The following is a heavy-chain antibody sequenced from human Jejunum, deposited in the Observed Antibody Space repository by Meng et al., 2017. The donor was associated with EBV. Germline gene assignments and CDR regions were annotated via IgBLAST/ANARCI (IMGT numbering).Heavy chain of an antibody. CDR3: ARRTGDYVVGY. D-gene: IGHD2-8*02. Sequence: QVLLQQWGAGMLRPPETPSLPCAVYGGSFSGYYWSWVRQPPGRGLEYIGEVHFSGITNYTPSLKSRVAMSVDASKNQFSLRLTSVTAADTAVYYCARRTGDYVVGYWGQGTLVTVSS. CDR2: VHFSGIT. V-gene: IGHV4-34*02. CDR1: GGSFSGYY. J-gene: IGHJ4*02.